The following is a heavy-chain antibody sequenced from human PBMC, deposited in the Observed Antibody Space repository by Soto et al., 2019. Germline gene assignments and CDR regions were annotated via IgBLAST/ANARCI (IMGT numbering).Heavy chain of an antibody. CDR1: GYTFTGYY. D-gene: IGHD3-3*01. J-gene: IGHJ5*02. Sequence: GASVKVSCKASGYTFTGYYMHWVRQAPGQGLEWMGWINPNSGGTNYAQKFQGWDTMTRDTSISTAYMELSRLRSDDTAVYYCARGPPARLRFLEWLSHNWFDPWGQGTLVTVSS. CDR3: ARGPPARLRFLEWLSHNWFDP. V-gene: IGHV1-2*04. CDR2: INPNSGGT.